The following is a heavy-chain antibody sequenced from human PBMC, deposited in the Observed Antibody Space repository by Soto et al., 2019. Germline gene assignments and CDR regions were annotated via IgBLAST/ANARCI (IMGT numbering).Heavy chain of an antibody. CDR2: IYYSGST. CDR1: GGSISSSSYY. Sequence: PSETLSLTCTVSGGSISSSSYYWGWIRQPPGKGLEWIGRIYYSGSTYYNPSLKSRVTISVDTSKNQFSLKLSSVTAADTAVYYCARQDDSYGPLGMDVWRQGTTVTVSS. CDR3: ARQDDSYGPLGMDV. J-gene: IGHJ6*02. V-gene: IGHV4-39*01. D-gene: IGHD5-18*01.